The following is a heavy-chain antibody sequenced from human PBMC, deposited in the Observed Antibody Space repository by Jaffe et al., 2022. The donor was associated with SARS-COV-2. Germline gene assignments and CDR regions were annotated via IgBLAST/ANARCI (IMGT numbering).Heavy chain of an antibody. D-gene: IGHD3-10*01. J-gene: IGHJ3*02. CDR3: ARGSIWFGELGDAFDI. V-gene: IGHV1-2*05. Sequence: QVQLVQSGAEVKKPGASVKVSCKASGYTFTGYYMHWVRQAPGQGLEWMGRINPNSGGTNYAQKFQGRVTMTRDTSISTAYMELSRLRSDDTVVYYCARGSIWFGELGDAFDIWGQGTMVTVSS. CDR2: INPNSGGT. CDR1: GYTFTGYY.